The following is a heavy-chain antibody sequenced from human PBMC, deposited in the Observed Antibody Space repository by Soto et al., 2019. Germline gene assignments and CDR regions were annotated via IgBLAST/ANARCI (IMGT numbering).Heavy chain of an antibody. Sequence: SETLSLTCTVSGGSISSYYWSWIRQPPGKGLEWIGYIYYSGSTNYSPSLKSRVTISVDTSKNQFSLKLSSVTAADTAVYYCARSGVGNYYGSGSYPPGRYYYGMDVWGQGTTVTVSS. J-gene: IGHJ6*02. D-gene: IGHD3-10*01. CDR2: IYYSGST. CDR3: ARSGVGNYYGSGSYPPGRYYYGMDV. CDR1: GGSISSYY. V-gene: IGHV4-59*01.